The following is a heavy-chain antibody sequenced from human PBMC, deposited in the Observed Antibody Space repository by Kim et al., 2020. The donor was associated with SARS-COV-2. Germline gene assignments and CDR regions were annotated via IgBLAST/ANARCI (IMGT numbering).Heavy chain of an antibody. Sequence: GGSLRLSCIASEFTFSSYAMAWVRQAPGKGLEWVSGIGGSDDDTDYADSVKGRFTISRDNSKNTLFLQMSSLRAGDTAIYYCAKSAGNRLAYFDYWGQGTLVTVSS. J-gene: IGHJ4*02. V-gene: IGHV3-23*01. CDR3: AKSAGNRLAYFDY. D-gene: IGHD3-22*01. CDR1: EFTFSSYA. CDR2: IGGSDDDT.